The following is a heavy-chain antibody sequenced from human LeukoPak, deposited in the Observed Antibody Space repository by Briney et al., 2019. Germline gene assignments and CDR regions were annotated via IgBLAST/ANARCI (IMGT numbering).Heavy chain of an antibody. CDR2: ISGSDDST. J-gene: IGHJ4*02. CDR1: GFTFSSYA. D-gene: IGHD6-13*01. CDR3: AKAGHSSSWAWVDY. V-gene: IGHV3-23*01. Sequence: PGGSLRLSCAASGFTFSSYAMSWVRQAPGKGLEWVSVISGSDDSTYYADSVKGRFTISRDNSKNTLFLRMNSLRAEDTALYYCAKAGHSSSWAWVDYWGQGTLVTVSS.